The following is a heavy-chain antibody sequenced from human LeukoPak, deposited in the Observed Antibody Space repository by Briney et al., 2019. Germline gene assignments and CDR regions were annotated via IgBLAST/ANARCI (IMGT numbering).Heavy chain of an antibody. CDR3: ARVPIVGYYFDY. V-gene: IGHV1-2*02. J-gene: IGHJ4*02. CDR1: GYTFTGYY. CDR2: INPNSSGT. D-gene: IGHD1-26*01. Sequence: ASVKVSCKASGYTFTGYYIHWVRQAPGQGLGWMGWINPNSSGTNYAQKYQGRVTMTRYTSITTAYMELSRLRSADTAVYYCARVPIVGYYFDYWGQGTLVTVSS.